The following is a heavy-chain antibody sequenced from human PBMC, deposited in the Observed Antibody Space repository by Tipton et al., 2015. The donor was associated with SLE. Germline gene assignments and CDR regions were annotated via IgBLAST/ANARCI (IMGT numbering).Heavy chain of an antibody. Sequence: TLSLTRTVSGGSISSYYWGWIRQPPGKGLEWIGSIYYSGSTYYNPSLKSRATISVDTSKNQFSLKLSSVTAADTAVYYCAGMSYPREGYFDYWGQGTLVTVSS. CDR2: IYYSGST. V-gene: IGHV4-39*07. CDR1: GGSISSYY. D-gene: IGHD1-26*01. J-gene: IGHJ4*02. CDR3: AGMSYPREGYFDY.